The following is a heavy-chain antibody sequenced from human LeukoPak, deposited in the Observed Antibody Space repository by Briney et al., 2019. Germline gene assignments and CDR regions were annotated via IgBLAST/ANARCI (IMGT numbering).Heavy chain of an antibody. D-gene: IGHD6-13*01. J-gene: IGHJ4*02. Sequence: PSETLSLTCTVSGDSINSYYWSWIRQPPGKGLEWIGYIYYSGSTNYNPSLKSRVTISVDTSKNQFSLKLSSVTAADTAVYYCARCIAAAENYYFDYWGQGTLVTVSS. CDR2: IYYSGST. CDR3: ARCIAAAENYYFDY. V-gene: IGHV4-59*01. CDR1: GDSINSYY.